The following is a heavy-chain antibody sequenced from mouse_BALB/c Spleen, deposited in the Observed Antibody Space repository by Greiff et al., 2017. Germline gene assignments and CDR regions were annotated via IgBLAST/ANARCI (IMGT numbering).Heavy chain of an antibody. CDR2: INPSTGYT. CDR1: GYTFTSYW. J-gene: IGHJ2*01. CDR3: ARSRITNYFDY. D-gene: IGHD2-4*01. V-gene: IGHV1-7*01. Sequence: QVHVKQSGAELAKPGASVKMSCKASGYTFTSYWMHWVKQRPGQGLEWIGYINPSTGYTEYNQKFKDKATLTADKSSSTAYMQLSSLTSEDSAVYYCARSRITNYFDYWGQGTTLTVSS.